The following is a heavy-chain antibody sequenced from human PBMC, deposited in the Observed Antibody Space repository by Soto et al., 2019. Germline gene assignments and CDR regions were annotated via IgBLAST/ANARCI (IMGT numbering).Heavy chain of an antibody. V-gene: IGHV5-51*01. CDR1: GYSFTSYW. Sequence: GESLKISCKGSGYSFTSYWIGWVRQMPGKGLEWMGIIYPGDSDTRYSPSFQGQVTISADKSISTAYLQWSSLKASDTAMYYCATRGETVTVYYYGMDVWGQGTTVTVSS. CDR2: IYPGDSDT. D-gene: IGHD4-4*01. CDR3: ATRGETVTVYYYGMDV. J-gene: IGHJ6*02.